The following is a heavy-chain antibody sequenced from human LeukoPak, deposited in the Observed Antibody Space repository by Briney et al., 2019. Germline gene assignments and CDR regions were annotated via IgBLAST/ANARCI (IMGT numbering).Heavy chain of an antibody. D-gene: IGHD3-9*01. J-gene: IGHJ4*02. Sequence: PGGSLRLSCAASGFTFDDYAMHWVRQAPGKGLEWVSGISWNSGSIGYADSVKGRFTISRDNAKNSLYLQMNSLRAEDTALYYCAKDTANYDILTGFTDYWGQGTLVTVSS. CDR1: GFTFDDYA. CDR2: ISWNSGSI. CDR3: AKDTANYDILTGFTDY. V-gene: IGHV3-9*01.